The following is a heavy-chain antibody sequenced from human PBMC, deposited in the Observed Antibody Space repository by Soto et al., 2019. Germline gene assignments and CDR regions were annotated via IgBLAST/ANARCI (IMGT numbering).Heavy chain of an antibody. V-gene: IGHV1-18*01. CDR2: INTYNGNT. D-gene: IGHD3-16*01. Sequence: QVQLVQSGAEVKNPGASVKVSCKASGYTFTRYGIGWARQAPGQGLEWIGWINTYNGNTNYAQNVQGRVTLTTDTTTNTAYMELRSMRSNDTAIYYCALVDVYVTPSPQDVWGQGTTVIVSS. CDR1: GYTFTRYG. J-gene: IGHJ6*02. CDR3: ALVDVYVTPSPQDV.